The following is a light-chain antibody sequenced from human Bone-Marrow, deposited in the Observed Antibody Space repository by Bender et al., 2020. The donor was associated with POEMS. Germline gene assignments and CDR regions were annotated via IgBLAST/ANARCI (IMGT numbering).Light chain of an antibody. CDR1: NIDAATYNL. Sequence: QSALTQPASVSGSPGQSITISCTGTNIDAATYNLVSWYQRHPGKAPKLLLSEVGKRPSGVSNRFSGFKSGNTASLTISGLQAEDEADYYCCSSAGSNTFRVFGGGTKLTVL. CDR3: CSSAGSNTFRV. CDR2: EVG. J-gene: IGLJ2*01. V-gene: IGLV2-23*02.